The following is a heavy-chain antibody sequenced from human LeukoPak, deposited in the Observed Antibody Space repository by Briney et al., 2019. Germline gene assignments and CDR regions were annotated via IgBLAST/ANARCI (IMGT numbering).Heavy chain of an antibody. J-gene: IGHJ4*02. D-gene: IGHD6-13*01. CDR2: ISTSGSTI. Sequence: PGGSLRLSCAASGFTFINAWMAWVRQAPGKGLEWVSYISTSGSTIYYADSVKGRFTISRDNAKNSLYLQMNSLRAEDTAVYYCATSRGSWPDYFDYWGQGTLVTVSS. V-gene: IGHV3-48*04. CDR3: ATSRGSWPDYFDY. CDR1: GFTFINAW.